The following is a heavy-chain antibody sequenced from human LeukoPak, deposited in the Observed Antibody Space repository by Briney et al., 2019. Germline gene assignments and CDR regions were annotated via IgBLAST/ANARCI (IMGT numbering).Heavy chain of an antibody. D-gene: IGHD1-26*01. CDR2: IYYTGRT. V-gene: IGHV4-59*01. CDR3: ARAPPRGVGPTHFDY. J-gene: IGHJ4*02. Sequence: PSETLSLTCNVSGGSITSYYWSWIRQPPGKGLVWIGDIYYTGRTDYNSSHKSRVSISVDSSRSQFSLKLSSVTTADTAVYYCARAPPRGVGPTHFDYWGQGILVTVSS. CDR1: GGSITSYY.